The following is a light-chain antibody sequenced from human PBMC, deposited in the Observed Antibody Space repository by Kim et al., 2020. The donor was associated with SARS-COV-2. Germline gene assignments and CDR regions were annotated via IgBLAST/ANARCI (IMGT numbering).Light chain of an antibody. CDR3: SFRDNSRNLVL. CDR1: SLRSNY. V-gene: IGLV3-19*01. J-gene: IGLJ2*01. CDR2: GRN. Sequence: GQTAKIKCQGDSLRSNYATWYQQKQGQAPVLVSYGRNRRPTGIPDRFSGSSSGSTASLTITGAQAGDEADYFCSFRDNSRNLVLFGGGTQLTVL.